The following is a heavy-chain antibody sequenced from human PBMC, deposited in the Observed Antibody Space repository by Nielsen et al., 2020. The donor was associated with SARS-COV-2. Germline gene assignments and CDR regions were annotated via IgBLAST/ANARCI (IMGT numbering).Heavy chain of an antibody. J-gene: IGHJ6*03. D-gene: IGHD4-17*01. V-gene: IGHV4-34*01. Sequence: WIRQPPGKGLEWIGEINHSGNTNDNPSLKSRVTISVDTSKNQFSLKLTSVTAADTAVYYCARVMTTVTKWDYYYYYMDVWGKGTTVTVSS. CDR2: INHSGNT. CDR3: ARVMTTVTKWDYYYYYMDV.